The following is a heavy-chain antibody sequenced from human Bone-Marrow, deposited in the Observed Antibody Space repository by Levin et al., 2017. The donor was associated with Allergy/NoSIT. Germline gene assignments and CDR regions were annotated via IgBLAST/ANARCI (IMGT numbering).Heavy chain of an antibody. CDR3: ARDHSVGAGAAVAVEWFDP. J-gene: IGHJ5*02. V-gene: IGHV3-7*01. CDR2: INQDGSER. D-gene: IGHD6-19*01. Sequence: AGGSLRLSCEASGFTFSDYWMNWVRQAPGKGLEWVANINQDGSERYYVDSVKGRFTISRDNAQKSLFLQLNSLGPEDTALYYCARDHSVGAGAAVAVEWFDPWGQGTLVTVSP. CDR1: GFTFSDYW.